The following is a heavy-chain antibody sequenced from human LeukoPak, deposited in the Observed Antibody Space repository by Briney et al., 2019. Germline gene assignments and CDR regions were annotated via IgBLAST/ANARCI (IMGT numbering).Heavy chain of an antibody. V-gene: IGHV1-2*02. J-gene: IGHJ4*02. Sequence: GASVKVSCKASGYTFTGYYIHWVRQAPGQGLEWMGWIHPKTGGTNYAQKFQGRVTMTRDTSITTVYLEPSRLRSDDTAIYYCARTFFTYYSASSGPFDYWGQGTLVTVSS. CDR2: IHPKTGGT. CDR1: GYTFTGYY. D-gene: IGHD3-22*01. CDR3: ARTFFTYYSASSGPFDY.